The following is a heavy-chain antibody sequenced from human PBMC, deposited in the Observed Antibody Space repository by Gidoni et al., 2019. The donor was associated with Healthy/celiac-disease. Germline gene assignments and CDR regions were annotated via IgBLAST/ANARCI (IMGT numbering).Heavy chain of an antibody. D-gene: IGHD2-15*01. CDR3: AKPLSWGGGSCYNY. V-gene: IGHV3-30*18. Sequence: QVQLVESGGGVVQPGRSLRLSCAASGFTFSSYGMHWVRQAPGKGLEWVAVISYDGSNKYYADSVKGRFTISRDNSKNTLYLQMNSLRAEDTAVYYCAKPLSWGGGSCYNYWGQGTLVTVSS. J-gene: IGHJ4*02. CDR2: ISYDGSNK. CDR1: GFTFSSYG.